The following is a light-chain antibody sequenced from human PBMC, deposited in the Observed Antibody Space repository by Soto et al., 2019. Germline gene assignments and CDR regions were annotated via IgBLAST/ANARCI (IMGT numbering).Light chain of an antibody. J-gene: IGKJ4*01. V-gene: IGKV3D-11*01. Sequence: PGERATLYCRASQGFSNYLAWYQQKPGQAPRLLIYEASNRATGIPARFSGSGRGTDFTLTISSLEPEDFAVYYGQHRSNFGGGTQVEIK. CDR2: EAS. CDR1: QGFSNY. CDR3: QHRSN.